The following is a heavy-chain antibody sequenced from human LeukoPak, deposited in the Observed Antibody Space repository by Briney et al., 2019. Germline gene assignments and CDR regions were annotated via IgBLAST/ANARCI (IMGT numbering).Heavy chain of an antibody. CDR3: AHSGHDSSGYPMMSFDY. Sequence: SGPTLVNPTQTLTLTCTFSGFSLSTSGVGVGWIRQPPAKALEWLALIYWDDDKRYSPSLKSRLTITKDTSKNQVVLTMTNMDPVDTATYYCAHSGHDSSGYPMMSFDYWGQGTLVTVSS. CDR1: GFSLSTSGVG. CDR2: IYWDDDK. V-gene: IGHV2-5*02. D-gene: IGHD3-22*01. J-gene: IGHJ4*02.